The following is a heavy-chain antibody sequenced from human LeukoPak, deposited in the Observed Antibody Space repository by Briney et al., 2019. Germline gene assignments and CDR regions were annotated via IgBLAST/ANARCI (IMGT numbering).Heavy chain of an antibody. J-gene: IGHJ4*02. CDR3: AKVTSSAYCGGDCSDY. D-gene: IGHD2-21*01. Sequence: GGSLRLSCAASGFTFSSYAMSWVRQAPGKGLEWVSAISGSGGSTYYADSVKGRFNISRDNSKNTLYLQMNSLRAEDTAVYYCAKVTSSAYCGGDCSDYWGQGTLVTVSS. CDR2: ISGSGGST. CDR1: GFTFSSYA. V-gene: IGHV3-23*01.